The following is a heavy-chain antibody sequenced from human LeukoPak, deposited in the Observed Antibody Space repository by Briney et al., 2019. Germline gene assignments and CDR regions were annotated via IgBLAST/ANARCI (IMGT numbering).Heavy chain of an antibody. D-gene: IGHD1-26*01. CDR2: TKEDDSEK. CDR1: GFTFSNFW. J-gene: IGHJ3*02. CDR3: ARLHSGRYYGDAFDI. V-gene: IGHV3-7*03. Sequence: GGSLRLSCAASGFTFSNFWMTWVRQAPGKGLEWVANTKEDDSEKYYVDSVRGRFTTSRDNAKNSLYLQMNSLRAEDTAVYYCARLHSGRYYGDAFDIWGQGTMVTVSS.